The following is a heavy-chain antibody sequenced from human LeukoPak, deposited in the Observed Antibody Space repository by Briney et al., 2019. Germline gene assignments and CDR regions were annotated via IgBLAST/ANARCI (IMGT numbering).Heavy chain of an antibody. Sequence: SETLSLTCTVSGRSISSSRYYWGWMRRPPGKGLEWLGSIYYSGSTYYNRSRKSRGTMSLDTSKNQVSLKVSSVTAADTAVYYCARVKGYRYGRYDYWGQGTLVTV. CDR3: ARVKGYRYGRYDY. D-gene: IGHD5-18*01. CDR2: IYYSGST. CDR1: GRSISSSRYY. V-gene: IGHV4-39*07. J-gene: IGHJ4*02.